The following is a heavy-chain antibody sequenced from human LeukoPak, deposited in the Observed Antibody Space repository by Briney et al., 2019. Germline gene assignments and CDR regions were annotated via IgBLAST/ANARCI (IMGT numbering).Heavy chain of an antibody. D-gene: IGHD6-6*01. Sequence: ASVKASCKASGYIFTSYGISWVRQAPGQGLEWMGWISAYNGNTNYAQKLQGRVTMTTDTSTSTAYMELRSLRSDDTAVYYCARDQREYSSSSGEAADYWGQGTLVTVSS. V-gene: IGHV1-18*01. CDR3: ARDQREYSSSSGEAADY. J-gene: IGHJ4*02. CDR1: GYIFTSYG. CDR2: ISAYNGNT.